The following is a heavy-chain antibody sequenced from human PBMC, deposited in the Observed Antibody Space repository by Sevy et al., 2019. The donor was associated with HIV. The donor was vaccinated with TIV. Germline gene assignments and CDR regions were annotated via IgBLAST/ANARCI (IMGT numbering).Heavy chain of an antibody. V-gene: IGHV4-38-2*01. CDR1: GYSITSGYF. D-gene: IGHD2-15*01. CDR2: IYHTGST. J-gene: IGHJ6*03. CDR3: AADIGGPPNYHYYMKF. Sequence: SETLSLTCAVSGYSITSGYFWAWIRQPPGKGLEWIGRIYHTGSTEYNPSLRSRVTISVDTSKNQFSLNLNPVTAADTAVYYCAADIGGPPNYHYYMKFWGKGTTVTVSS.